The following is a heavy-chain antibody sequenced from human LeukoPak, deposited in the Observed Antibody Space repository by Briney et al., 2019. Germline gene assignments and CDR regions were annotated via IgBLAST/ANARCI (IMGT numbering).Heavy chain of an antibody. CDR2: IYYSGST. Sequence: PSETLSLTCTVSGGSISSYYWSWIRQPPGKGLEWIGYIYYSGSTYYNPSLKSRVTISVDTSKNQFSLKLSSVTAADTAVYYCARERVEIAAAGLLNWFDPWGQGTLVTVSS. D-gene: IGHD6-13*01. J-gene: IGHJ5*02. V-gene: IGHV4-59*12. CDR3: ARERVEIAAAGLLNWFDP. CDR1: GGSISSYY.